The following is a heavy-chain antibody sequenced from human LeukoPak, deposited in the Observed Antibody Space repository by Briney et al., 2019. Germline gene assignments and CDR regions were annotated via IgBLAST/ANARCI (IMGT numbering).Heavy chain of an antibody. CDR1: GFTFSSYW. J-gene: IGHJ4*02. CDR2: IKQDGSEK. V-gene: IGHV3-7*01. CDR3: AKVAEQWLVLGYFDY. Sequence: QSGGSLRLSCAASGFTFSSYWMSWVRQAPGKGLEWVANIKQDGSEKYYVDSVKGRFTISRDNAKNSLYLQMNSLRAEDTAVYYCAKVAEQWLVLGYFDYWGQGTLVTVSS. D-gene: IGHD6-19*01.